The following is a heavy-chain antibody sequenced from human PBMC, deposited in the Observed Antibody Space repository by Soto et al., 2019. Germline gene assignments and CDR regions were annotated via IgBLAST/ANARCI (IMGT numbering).Heavy chain of an antibody. Sequence: SVKVSCKASGGTFSSYAISWVRQAPGQGLEWMGGIIPIFGTANYAQKFQGRVTITADESTSTAYMELSSLRSEDTAVYYCARTSYDSSGYLSQAYYYYGMVVWGQGTTVTV. D-gene: IGHD3-22*01. CDR1: GGTFSSYA. J-gene: IGHJ6*02. CDR2: IIPIFGTA. CDR3: ARTSYDSSGYLSQAYYYYGMVV. V-gene: IGHV1-69*13.